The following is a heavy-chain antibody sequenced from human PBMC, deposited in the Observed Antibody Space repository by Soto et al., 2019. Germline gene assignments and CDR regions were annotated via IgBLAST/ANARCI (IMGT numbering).Heavy chain of an antibody. J-gene: IGHJ5*02. CDR2: IYYSGST. CDR1: DVTISNYY. V-gene: IGHV4-59*01. Sequence: SLTLSLTCTVSDVTISNYYWILLRQPPGKGLEWIGYIYYSGSTNYNPSLKSRVTISVDTSKNQFSLKLSSVTAADTAVYYCARVGIFGVVHNWFDPWGQGTLVTVSS. CDR3: ARVGIFGVVHNWFDP. D-gene: IGHD3-3*01.